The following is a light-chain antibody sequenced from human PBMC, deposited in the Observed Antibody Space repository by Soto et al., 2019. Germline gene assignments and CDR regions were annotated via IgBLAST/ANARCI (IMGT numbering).Light chain of an antibody. J-gene: IGKJ1*01. V-gene: IGKV3-20*01. CDR1: QSVSSN. CDR2: GAS. CDR3: QQYGSSPWT. Sequence: EIVMTQSPATLSVSPGERATLSCRASQSVSSNVAWYQQRPGQAPRLLIYGASTRATDIPDRFSGSGSGTDFTLTISRLEPEDFAVYYCQQYGSSPWTFGQGTKVDIK.